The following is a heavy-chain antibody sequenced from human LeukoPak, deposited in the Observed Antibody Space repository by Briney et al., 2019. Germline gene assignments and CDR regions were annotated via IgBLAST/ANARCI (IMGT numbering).Heavy chain of an antibody. CDR1: GGSIGDSISPYY. J-gene: IGHJ3*02. CDR2: IVYTGTT. V-gene: IGHV4-61*03. D-gene: IGHD5-12*01. CDR3: ARASINPERRAFDM. Sequence: SETLSLTCTVSGGSIGDSISPYYYNWIRLTPGKGLEWIGYIVYTGTTHYNPSLGSRVIMSIDTPKNHFSLNLSSVTAADTAIYYCARASINPERRAFDMWSQGSLVTVSA.